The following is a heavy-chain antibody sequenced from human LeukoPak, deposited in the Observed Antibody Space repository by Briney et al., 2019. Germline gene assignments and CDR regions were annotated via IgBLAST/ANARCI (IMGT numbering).Heavy chain of an antibody. V-gene: IGHV1-24*01. Sequence: ASVTVSCKVSGYTLSELSMHWVRQAPGKGLEWMGGFDPEDGETLYAQKFQGRVTITEDTSTDTAYMELSSLRSEDTAVYYCATGNIDALPDRYYYYMDVWGKGTTATVSS. CDR2: FDPEDGET. D-gene: IGHD2/OR15-2a*01. CDR1: GYTLSELS. CDR3: ATGNIDALPDRYYYYMDV. J-gene: IGHJ6*03.